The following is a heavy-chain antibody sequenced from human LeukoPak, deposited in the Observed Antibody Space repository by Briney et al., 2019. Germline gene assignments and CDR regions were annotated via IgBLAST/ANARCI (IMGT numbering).Heavy chain of an antibody. CDR1: GGSISATGYV. CDR2: IYYSGIT. D-gene: IGHD3/OR15-3a*01. V-gene: IGHV4-39*07. J-gene: IGHJ3*02. CDR3: ARVDLQNAFDI. Sequence: SETLSLTCTVSGGSISATGYVWGWLHQPPGKGLEWIGSIYYSGITHYNPSLKSRVTISVDTSKNQFSLKLSSVTAADTAVYYCARVDLQNAFDIWGQGTVVTVSS.